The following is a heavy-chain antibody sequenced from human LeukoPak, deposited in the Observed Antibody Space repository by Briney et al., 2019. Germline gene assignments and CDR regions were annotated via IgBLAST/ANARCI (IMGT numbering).Heavy chain of an antibody. V-gene: IGHV4-34*01. CDR3: ARKVGAFDI. D-gene: IGHD2-2*01. Sequence: SETLSLTCAVYGGSFSGYYWSWIRQPPGKGLEWIGEINHSGSTNYNPSLKSRVTISVDTSKNQFSLKLSSVTAADTAVYFCARKVGAFDIWGQGTMVTVSS. CDR1: GGSFSGYY. J-gene: IGHJ3*02. CDR2: INHSGST.